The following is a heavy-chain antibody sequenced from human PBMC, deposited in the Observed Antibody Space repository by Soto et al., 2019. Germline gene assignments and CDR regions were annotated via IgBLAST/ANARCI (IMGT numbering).Heavy chain of an antibody. CDR1: GYTFTSYG. CDR2: ISAYNGNT. V-gene: IGHV1-18*01. Sequence: ASVKVSCKASGYTFTSYGISWVRQAPGQGLEWMGWISAYNGNTNYAQKLQGRVTMTTDTSTSTAYMELRSLRSDDTAVYYCARGVRYFDLDYYYYYGMDVWGQGTTVPVSS. J-gene: IGHJ6*02. CDR3: ARGVRYFDLDYYYYYGMDV. D-gene: IGHD3-9*01.